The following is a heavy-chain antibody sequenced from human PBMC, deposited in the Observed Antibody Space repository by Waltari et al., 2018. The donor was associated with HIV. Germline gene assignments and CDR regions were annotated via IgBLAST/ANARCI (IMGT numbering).Heavy chain of an antibody. CDR2: IIPILGIA. CDR3: ARVRSEEMATIKAFDI. CDR1: GGTFSSYT. D-gene: IGHD5-12*01. Sequence: QVQLVQSGAEVKKPGSSVKVSCTASGGTFSSYTISGVGQVPGQGLEWMGRIIPILGIANYAQKFQGRVTITADKSTSTAYMELSSLRSEDTAVYYCARVRSEEMATIKAFDIWGQGTMVTVSS. J-gene: IGHJ3*02. V-gene: IGHV1-69*02.